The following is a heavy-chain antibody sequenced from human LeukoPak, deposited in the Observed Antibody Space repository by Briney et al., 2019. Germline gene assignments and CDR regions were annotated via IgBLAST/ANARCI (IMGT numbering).Heavy chain of an antibody. CDR2: INPNGGNP. V-gene: IGHV7-4-1*02. CDR3: ARVGGFGERGMDV. J-gene: IGHJ6*02. Sequence: ASVTVSCKASEGTFSSYAISWVRQAPGQGLEWMGWINPNGGNPTYAQDFIGRFVFSSDTSVSTAYLQISSLKAEDTAVYYCARVGGFGERGMDVWGQGTTVTVSS. CDR1: EGTFSSYA. D-gene: IGHD3-10*01.